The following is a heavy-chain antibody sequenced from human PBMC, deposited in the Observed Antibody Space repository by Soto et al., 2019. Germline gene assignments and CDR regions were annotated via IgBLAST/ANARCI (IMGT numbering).Heavy chain of an antibody. J-gene: IGHJ4*02. V-gene: IGHV3-23*01. Sequence: EVQVLESGGGLVQPGGSLRLSCSASGFTFNNYAMRWVRQAPGKGLEWVSGISGSGVSTYYADSVKGRFTISRDNSKNTLYMQMNSMRADDTAVYYCAKEGHLVGYNYDQLYYFDYWGPGTVVTVSS. CDR3: AKEGHLVGYNYDQLYYFDY. D-gene: IGHD5-18*01. CDR2: ISGSGVST. CDR1: GFTFNNYA.